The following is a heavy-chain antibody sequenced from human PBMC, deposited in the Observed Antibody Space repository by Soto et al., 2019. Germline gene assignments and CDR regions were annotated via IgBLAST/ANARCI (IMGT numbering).Heavy chain of an antibody. J-gene: IGHJ5*02. Sequence: PGGSLRLSCAASGFTFRNYAMTWARHAPGKGLEWVSSLLRSGSSAYYADSVRGRFTISSDTSANSLYLQMDNLRAEDTAIYYCAKDAISGDGIWLMDSWGQGTVVTVSS. V-gene: IGHV3-23*01. CDR3: AKDAISGDGIWLMDS. CDR1: GFTFRNYA. D-gene: IGHD4-17*01. CDR2: LLRSGSSA.